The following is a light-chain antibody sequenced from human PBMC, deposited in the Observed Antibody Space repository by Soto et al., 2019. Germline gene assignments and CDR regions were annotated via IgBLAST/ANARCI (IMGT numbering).Light chain of an antibody. J-gene: IGKJ2*01. CDR1: QSVSSY. V-gene: IGKV3-11*01. Sequence: EIVLTQSPATLSLSPGERATLSCRASQSVSSYFAWYQQKPGQAPRLLIYDASNRATGIPARFSGSGSGTEFTLTISSLQSEDFAVYYCQQYNNWPPYTFGQGTKVDIK. CDR2: DAS. CDR3: QQYNNWPPYT.